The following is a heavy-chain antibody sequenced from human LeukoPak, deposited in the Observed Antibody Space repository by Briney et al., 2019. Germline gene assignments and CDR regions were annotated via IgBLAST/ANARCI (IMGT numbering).Heavy chain of an antibody. Sequence: SETLSLTCTVSGGSISSYYWSWIRQPPGKGLEWIGYIYYSGSTNYNPSLKSRVTISVDTSKNQFSLKLSSVTAADTAVCYCARYSRVKGGQYYFDYWGQGTLVTVSS. D-gene: IGHD2-21*01. V-gene: IGHV4-59*01. CDR1: GGSISSYY. CDR2: IYYSGST. J-gene: IGHJ4*02. CDR3: ARYSRVKGGQYYFDY.